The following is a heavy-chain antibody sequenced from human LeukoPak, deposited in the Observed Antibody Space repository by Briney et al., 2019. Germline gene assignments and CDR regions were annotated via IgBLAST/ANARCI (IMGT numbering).Heavy chain of an antibody. D-gene: IGHD1-26*01. V-gene: IGHV4-4*02. CDR1: GGSISSSNW. CDR3: ARDEVGATGWFDP. Sequence: PSETLSLTCAVSGGSISSSNWWSWVRQPPGKGLEWIGEIYHSGSTNYNPSLKSRVTISVDKSKNQFSLKLSSVTAADTAVYYCARDEVGATGWFDPWGQGTLVTVSS. CDR2: IYHSGST. J-gene: IGHJ5*02.